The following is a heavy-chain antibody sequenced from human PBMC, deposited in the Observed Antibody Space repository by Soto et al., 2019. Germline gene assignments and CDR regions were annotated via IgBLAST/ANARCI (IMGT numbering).Heavy chain of an antibody. J-gene: IGHJ4*02. CDR1: GYTFTSYG. D-gene: IGHD1-26*01. Sequence: QVQLVQFGAEVKKPGASVKVSCKASGYTFTSYGISWVRQAPGQGLEWMGWISAYNGNTNYAQKLQGRVTMTTDTSTSTAYMELRSLRSDDTAVYYCARARRELPQVGYFDYWGQGTLVTVSS. CDR3: ARARRELPQVGYFDY. CDR2: ISAYNGNT. V-gene: IGHV1-18*01.